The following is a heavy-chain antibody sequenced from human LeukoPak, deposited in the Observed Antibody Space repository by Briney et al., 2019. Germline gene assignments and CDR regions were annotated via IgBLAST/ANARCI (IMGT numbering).Heavy chain of an antibody. V-gene: IGHV1-24*01. J-gene: IGHJ5*02. CDR1: GYTLTELS. CDR3: AKDYGSSSTNWFDP. CDR2: FDPEDGET. D-gene: IGHD6-6*01. Sequence: ASVKVSCKVSGYTLTELSTHWVRQAPGKGLEWMGGFDPEDGETIYAQKFQGRVTMTEDTSTDTAYMELSCLRAEDTAVYYCAKDYGSSSTNWFDPWGQGTLVTVSS.